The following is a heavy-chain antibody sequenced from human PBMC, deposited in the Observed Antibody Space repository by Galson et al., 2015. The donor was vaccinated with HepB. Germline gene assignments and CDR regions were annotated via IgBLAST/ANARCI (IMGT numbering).Heavy chain of an antibody. V-gene: IGHV5-51*01. D-gene: IGHD3-10*01. CDR2: IYPGDSDT. J-gene: IGHJ6*02. CDR3: ARDNRGYYGSGSYEYYYYGMDV. Sequence: QSGAEVKKPGESLKISCKGSGYSFTSYWIGWVRQMPGKGLEWMGIIYPGDSDTRYSPSFQGQVTISADKSISTAYLQWSSLKASDTAMYYCARDNRGYYGSGSYEYYYYGMDVWGQGTTVTVSS. CDR1: GYSFTSYW.